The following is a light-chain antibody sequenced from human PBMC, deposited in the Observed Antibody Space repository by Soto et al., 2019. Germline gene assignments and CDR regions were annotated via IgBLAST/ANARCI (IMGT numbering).Light chain of an antibody. CDR3: MQGTHWPPST. CDR1: QSLVYSDGNTY. Sequence: DVVMTQSPLSLPVTLGQPASISCRSSQSLVYSDGNTYLNWFQQRPGQSPRRLIYKVSNRDSGVPDRFSGRGSGTDFTLKISRVEAEDVGVYYCMQGTHWPPSTFGQGTKLEIK. J-gene: IGKJ2*01. CDR2: KVS. V-gene: IGKV2-30*01.